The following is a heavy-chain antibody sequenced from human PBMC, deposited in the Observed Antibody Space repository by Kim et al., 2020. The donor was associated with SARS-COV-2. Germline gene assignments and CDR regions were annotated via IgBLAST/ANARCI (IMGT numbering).Heavy chain of an antibody. D-gene: IGHD2-2*01. CDR3: ARPSCTSTSCPPNY. Sequence: GGSLRLSCAASGFTFSSYWMSWVRQAPGKGLEWVANIKQDGSEKYYVDSVKGRFTISRDNAKNSLYLEMKSLRAEDTAVYYCARPSCTSTSCPPNYWGQGTLVTVSS. J-gene: IGHJ4*02. CDR2: IKQDGSEK. V-gene: IGHV3-7*01. CDR1: GFTFSSYW.